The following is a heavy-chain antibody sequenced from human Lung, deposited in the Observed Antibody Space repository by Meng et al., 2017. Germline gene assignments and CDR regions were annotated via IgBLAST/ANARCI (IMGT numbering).Heavy chain of an antibody. Sequence: QRRPRPGPWKPSRPLSPTAAVSGGSITSSSWWSWARQPPGKGLEWFGEIFHSGSTNYNPPLESRVTISVDKSKNQFSLKVYSVTAADTATYYCARFDISSSGRGDYWGQGILVTVSS. D-gene: IGHD1-26*01. CDR2: IFHSGST. CDR3: ARFDISSSGRGDY. CDR1: GGSITSSSW. J-gene: IGHJ4*02. V-gene: IGHV4-4*02.